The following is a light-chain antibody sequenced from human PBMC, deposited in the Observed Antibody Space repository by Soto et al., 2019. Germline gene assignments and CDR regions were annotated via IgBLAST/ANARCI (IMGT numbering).Light chain of an antibody. CDR2: GAS. Sequence: ELVLTQSPGTLSLSPGERATLSCGASQSISRSYLAWYQQKPGQAPRLLIYGASSKATDIPNRFSGSGSGADFPLTSSRLEPEDFAVYYCQQYGTSITFGQGTRVEIK. V-gene: IGKV3-20*01. J-gene: IGKJ5*01. CDR1: QSISRSY. CDR3: QQYGTSIT.